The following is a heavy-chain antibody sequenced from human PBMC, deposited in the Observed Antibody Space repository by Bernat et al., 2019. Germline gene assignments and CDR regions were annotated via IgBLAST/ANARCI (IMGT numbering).Heavy chain of an antibody. V-gene: IGHV3-21*01. Sequence: EVQLVESGGGLVKPGGSLRLSCAASGFTFSSYSMNWVRQAPGKGLEWVSSISSSSSYIYYADSVKGRFTISRDNAKNSRYLQMNSLSAEDTAVYYCARESSPTIWGSYRYNRNWFDPWGQGTLVTVSS. CDR1: GFTFSSYS. CDR3: ARESSPTIWGSYRYNRNWFDP. D-gene: IGHD3-16*02. J-gene: IGHJ5*02. CDR2: ISSSSSYI.